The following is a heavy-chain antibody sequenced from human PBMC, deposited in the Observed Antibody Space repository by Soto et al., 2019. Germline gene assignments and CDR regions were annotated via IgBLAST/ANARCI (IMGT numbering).Heavy chain of an antibody. CDR2: MSYDGSDE. V-gene: IGHV3-30*18. CDR3: AKYLGVAEKDIDY. Sequence: GGSLRLSCAASGFTFSSFGMHWVRQAPGKGLEWVALMSYDGSDEHYGDSVKGRFTISRDNSNNTLYLHMNSLRPEDTAIYYCAKYLGVAEKDIDYWGQGTLVTVSS. D-gene: IGHD6-19*01. J-gene: IGHJ4*02. CDR1: GFTFSSFG.